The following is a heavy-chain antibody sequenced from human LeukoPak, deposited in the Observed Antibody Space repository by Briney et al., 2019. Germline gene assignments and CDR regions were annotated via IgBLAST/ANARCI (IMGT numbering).Heavy chain of an antibody. CDR1: GFTFSGFS. CDR2: ISSDGSDK. CDR3: AKGSATTVVTIDY. D-gene: IGHD4-23*01. J-gene: IGHJ4*02. V-gene: IGHV3-30*18. Sequence: GGSLRLSYEASGFTFSGFSMNWVRQAPGKGLEWVAVISSDGSDKYYADSVKGRFTISRDNSKNTMYLQMNSLRDEDTAVYYCAKGSATTVVTIDYWGQGTLVTVSS.